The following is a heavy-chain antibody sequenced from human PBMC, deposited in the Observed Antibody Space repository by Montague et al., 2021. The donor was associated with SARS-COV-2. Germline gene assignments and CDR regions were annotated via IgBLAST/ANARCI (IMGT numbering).Heavy chain of an antibody. V-gene: IGHV4-59*01. D-gene: IGHD5-24*01. CDR2: IYYRGST. J-gene: IGHJ5*02. Sequence: SETLSLTCTVSGGSITSSYWSWIRQPPGKGLEWIGYIYYRGSTNYNPSLETRVTLSVDPSKNQFSLKLSSVTAADTAVYYCAREDRWNRFDPWGQGTLVIVSS. CDR3: AREDRWNRFDP. CDR1: GGSITSSY.